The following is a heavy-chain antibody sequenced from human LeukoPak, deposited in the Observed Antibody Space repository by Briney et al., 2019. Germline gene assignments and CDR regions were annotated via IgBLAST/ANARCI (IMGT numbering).Heavy chain of an antibody. CDR1: GFTFSSYW. Sequence: GGSLRLSCAASGFTFSSYWMSWVRQAPGKGLEWVANIKQDGSEKYYVDSVKGRFTISRDNAKNSLYLQMNSLRAEDTAVYYCARDRTSYYYGSGSYDYWGQGTLVTVSS. J-gene: IGHJ4*02. CDR3: ARDRTSYYYGSGSYDY. V-gene: IGHV3-7*01. CDR2: IKQDGSEK. D-gene: IGHD3-10*01.